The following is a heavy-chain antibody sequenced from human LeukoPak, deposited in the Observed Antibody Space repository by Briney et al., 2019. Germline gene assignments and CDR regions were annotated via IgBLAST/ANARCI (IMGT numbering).Heavy chain of an antibody. D-gene: IGHD2-2*02. CDR3: ARDRGYCSSTSCYTRFDY. J-gene: IGHJ4*02. CDR1: GGSISSYY. CDR2: IYYSGST. V-gene: IGHV4-59*01. Sequence: SETLSLTCTVSGGSISSYYWSWIRQPPGKGLEWIGYIYYSGSTNYNPSLKSRVTISVDTSKNQFSLKLSSVTAAETAVYYCARDRGYCSSTSCYTRFDYWGQGTLVTVSS.